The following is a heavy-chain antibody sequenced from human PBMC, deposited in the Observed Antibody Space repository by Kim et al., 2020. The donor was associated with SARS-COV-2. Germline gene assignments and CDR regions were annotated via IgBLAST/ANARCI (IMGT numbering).Heavy chain of an antibody. J-gene: IGHJ6*02. CDR1: GFTVSSNY. D-gene: IGHD2-2*01. V-gene: IGHV3-53*01. CDR2: IYSGGST. Sequence: GGSLRLSCAASGFTVSSNYMSWVRQAPGKGLEWVSVIYSGGSTYYADSVKGRFTISRDNSKNTLYLQMNSLRAEDTAVYYCARGSIQSAGDIVVVPAARNYYYYGMDVWGQGTTVTVSS. CDR3: ARGSIQSAGDIVVVPAARNYYYYGMDV.